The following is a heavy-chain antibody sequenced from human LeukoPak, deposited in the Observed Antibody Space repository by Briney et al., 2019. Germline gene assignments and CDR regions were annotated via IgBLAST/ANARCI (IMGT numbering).Heavy chain of an antibody. Sequence: GGSLRLSCAASGFTFSSYSMNWVRQAPGKGLEWVSSIGSSSSYIYYADSVKGRFTISRDNAKNSLYLQMNSLRAEDTAVYYCASDSSGWYNGFDYWGQGTLVTVSS. J-gene: IGHJ4*02. V-gene: IGHV3-21*01. CDR1: GFTFSSYS. CDR3: ASDSSGWYNGFDY. D-gene: IGHD6-19*01. CDR2: IGSSSSYI.